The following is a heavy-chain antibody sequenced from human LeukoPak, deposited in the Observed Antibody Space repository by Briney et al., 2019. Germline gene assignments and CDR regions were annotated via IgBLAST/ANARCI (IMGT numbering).Heavy chain of an antibody. V-gene: IGHV3-66*01. CDR1: GFSFTSYA. CDR3: ARDRAVADGRLYY. Sequence: PGGSLRLSRAASGFSFTSYAMSWVRQAPGKGLEWVSVIYSGDGTYYADSVKGRFIISRDNSKNTVYLQMNSLRAEDTAVYYCARDRAVADGRLYYWGQGTLVTVSS. CDR2: IYSGDGT. J-gene: IGHJ4*02. D-gene: IGHD6-19*01.